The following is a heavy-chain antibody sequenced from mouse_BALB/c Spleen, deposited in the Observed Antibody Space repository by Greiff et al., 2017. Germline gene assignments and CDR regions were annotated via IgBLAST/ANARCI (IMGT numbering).Heavy chain of an antibody. CDR2: ISSGGST. V-gene: IGHV5-6-5*01. CDR3: ARGTGGYYYAMDY. Sequence: EVKLVESGGGLVKPGGSLKLSCAASGFTFSSYAMSWVRQTPEKRLEWVASISSGGSTYYPDSVKGRFTISRDNARNILYLQMSSLRSEDTAMYYCARGTGGYYYAMDYWGQGTSVTVSS. CDR1: GFTFSSYA. J-gene: IGHJ4*01.